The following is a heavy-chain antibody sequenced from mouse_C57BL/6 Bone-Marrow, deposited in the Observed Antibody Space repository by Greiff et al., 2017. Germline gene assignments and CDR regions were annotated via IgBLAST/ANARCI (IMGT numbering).Heavy chain of an antibody. J-gene: IGHJ3*01. CDR3: ARSPGPFAY. CDR2: INPGSGGT. V-gene: IGHV1-54*01. Sequence: QVQLQQSGAELVRPGTSVKVSCKASGYAFTNYLIEWVKQRPGQGLEWIGVINPGSGGTNYTEKFKGKATLTADKSSSTASMQLSSLTSEDSAVYFCARSPGPFAYWGQGTLVTVSA. CDR1: GYAFTNYL.